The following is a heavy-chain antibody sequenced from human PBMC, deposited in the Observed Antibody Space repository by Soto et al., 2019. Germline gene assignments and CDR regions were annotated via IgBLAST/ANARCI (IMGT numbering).Heavy chain of an antibody. CDR3: ARDVVRSTAGDS. CDR1: GGTFSTSS. Sequence: GASVKVSCKASGGTFSTSSFVWVRQGPGQGLEWMGGIIPIFTRTNFAQKFQGRVTFSADESTRTTYMELRSLTSEDTAIYYCARDVVRSTAGDSWGQGTLATVSS. D-gene: IGHD2-15*01. CDR2: IIPIFTRT. J-gene: IGHJ4*02. V-gene: IGHV1-69*13.